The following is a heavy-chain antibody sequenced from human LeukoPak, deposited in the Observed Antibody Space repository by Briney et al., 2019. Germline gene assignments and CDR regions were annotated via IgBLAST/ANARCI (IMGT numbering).Heavy chain of an antibody. CDR3: ASYGGYDLGFDY. CDR2: ISYDGSNK. D-gene: IGHD5-12*01. V-gene: IGHV3-30*04. CDR1: GFTFSSYA. J-gene: IGHJ4*02. Sequence: PGGSLRLSCAASGFTFSSYAMSWVRQAPGKGLEWVAVISYDGSNKYYADSVKGRFTISRDNSKNTLYLQMNSLRAEDTAVYYCASYGGYDLGFDYWGQGTLVTVSS.